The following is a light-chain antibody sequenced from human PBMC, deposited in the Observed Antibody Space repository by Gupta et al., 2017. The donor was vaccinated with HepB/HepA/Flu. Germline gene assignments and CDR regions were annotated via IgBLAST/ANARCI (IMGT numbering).Light chain of an antibody. CDR1: SSTIGSNT. V-gene: IGLV1-44*01. Sequence: SVLTQPPSASGTPGQMVTISCSGSSSTIGSNTVHWYQQLPGTAPKLLIYSNNQRPSGVPDRFSGSKSGTSASLAISGLQSEDEADYYCAAWDDSLNGQWVFGGGTKLTVL. CDR3: AAWDDSLNGQWV. CDR2: SNN. J-gene: IGLJ3*02.